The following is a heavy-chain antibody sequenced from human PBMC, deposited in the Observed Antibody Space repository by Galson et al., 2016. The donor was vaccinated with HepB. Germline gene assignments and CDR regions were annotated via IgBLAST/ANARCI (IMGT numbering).Heavy chain of an antibody. V-gene: IGHV3-23*01. Sequence: SLRLSCAASGFTFSSYGMSWVRQAPGQGLEWVSSISPGGSTYTDSVKGRFTISRDNSRNTLYLEMNSLRAEDTAVYYCAKRGGLKYYFDCWGQGTLVTVPS. CDR3: AKRGGLKYYFDC. CDR2: ISPGGST. J-gene: IGHJ4*02. CDR1: GFTFSSYG. D-gene: IGHD2-15*01.